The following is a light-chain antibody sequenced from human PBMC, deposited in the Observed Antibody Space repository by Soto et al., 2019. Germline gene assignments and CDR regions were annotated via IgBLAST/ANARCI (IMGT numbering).Light chain of an antibody. CDR1: QVISNS. V-gene: IGKV1-16*01. CDR2: DAS. J-gene: IGKJ3*01. CDR3: QQYKSYPYT. Sequence: DIQMTQSPSSLSASVGDRVTITCRASQVISNSLGWFQQKPGKAPKSLIYDASNLQSGVPSRFSGSGSGTDFTLTISSLQPEDIATYYCQQYKSYPYTFGPGTKVDIK.